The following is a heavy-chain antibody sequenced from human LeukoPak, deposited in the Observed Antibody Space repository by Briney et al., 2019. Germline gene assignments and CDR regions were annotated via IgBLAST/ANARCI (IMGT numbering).Heavy chain of an antibody. CDR1: GFTFSSYA. CDR2: ISGSGGST. V-gene: IGHV3-23*01. CDR3: AKDQVGYCSSTSCYDVNWFDP. Sequence: GGSLRLSCAASGFTFSSYAMSWVRQAPGKGLEWVSAISGSGGSTYYADSVKGRFTISRDNSKNTLYLQMNSLRAEDTAVYYCAKDQVGYCSSTSCYDVNWFDPWGQGTLVIVSS. J-gene: IGHJ5*02. D-gene: IGHD2-2*01.